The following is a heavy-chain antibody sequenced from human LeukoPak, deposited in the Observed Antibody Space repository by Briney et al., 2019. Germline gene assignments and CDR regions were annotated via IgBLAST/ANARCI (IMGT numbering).Heavy chain of an antibody. CDR2: INPSGGST. CDR3: ARDRLYCSSTSCYGWFDP. V-gene: IGHV1-46*01. D-gene: IGHD2-2*01. Sequence: ASVKVSCKASGYTFTSYYLNWVRQAPGQGLEWMGIINPSGGSTNYAQKFQGRVTMTRDTSTSTVYMELSSLRSEDTAVYYCARDRLYCSSTSCYGWFDPWGQGTLVTVSS. J-gene: IGHJ5*02. CDR1: GYTFTSYY.